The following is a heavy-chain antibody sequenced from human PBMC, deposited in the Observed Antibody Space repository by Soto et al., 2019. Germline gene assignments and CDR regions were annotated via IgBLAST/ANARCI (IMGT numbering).Heavy chain of an antibody. J-gene: IGHJ5*02. CDR2: INHSGST. CDR1: GGAFSGYY. D-gene: IGHD2-2*01. V-gene: IGHV4-34*01. CDR3: ARGRIVLVPAAKYNWFDP. Sequence: TLSLTCAVYGGAFSGYYWSWFRQPPGKGLEWIGEINHSGSTNYNPSLKSRVTISVDTSKNQFSLKLSSVTAADTAVYYCARGRIVLVPAAKYNWFDPWGQGTLVTVSS.